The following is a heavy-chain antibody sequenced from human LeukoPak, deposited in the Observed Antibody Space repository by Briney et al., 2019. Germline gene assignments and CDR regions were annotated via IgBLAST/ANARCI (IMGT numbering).Heavy chain of an antibody. V-gene: IGHV3-30*04. Sequence: PGGSLRLSCAASGFTFSSYAMHWVRQAPGKGLEWVAVISYDGSNKYYADSVKGRFTISRDNSKNTLYLQMNSLRAEDTAMYYCARDLRRGLDYWGQGTLVTVSS. CDR3: ARDLRRGLDY. CDR2: ISYDGSNK. D-gene: IGHD2-15*01. J-gene: IGHJ4*02. CDR1: GFTFSSYA.